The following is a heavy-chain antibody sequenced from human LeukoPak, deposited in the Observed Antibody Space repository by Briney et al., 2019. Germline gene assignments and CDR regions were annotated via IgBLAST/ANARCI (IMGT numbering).Heavy chain of an antibody. J-gene: IGHJ4*02. CDR1: GFTFSSYA. V-gene: IGHV3-23*01. CDR3: AKAGYGSGSYYTLSHFDY. Sequence: GGSLRLSCAASGFTFSSYAMSWVRQAPGKGLEWVSAISGSGGSTYYADSVTGRFTISRDNSKNTLYLQMNSLRAEDTAVYYCAKAGYGSGSYYTLSHFDYWGQGTLVTVSS. D-gene: IGHD3-10*01. CDR2: ISGSGGST.